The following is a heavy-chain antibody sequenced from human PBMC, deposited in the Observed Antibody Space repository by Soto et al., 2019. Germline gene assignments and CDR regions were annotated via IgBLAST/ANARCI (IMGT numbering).Heavy chain of an antibody. CDR3: ARDEDFTVTTGWFDP. J-gene: IGHJ5*02. CDR1: GYTFTSYG. Sequence: ASVKVSCKASGYTFTSYGISWVRQAPGQGLEWMGWISAYNGNTNYAQKLQGRVTMTTDTSTSTAYMELRSLRSDDTAVYYCARDEDFTVTTGWFDPWGQGTLVTVSS. D-gene: IGHD4-17*01. V-gene: IGHV1-18*01. CDR2: ISAYNGNT.